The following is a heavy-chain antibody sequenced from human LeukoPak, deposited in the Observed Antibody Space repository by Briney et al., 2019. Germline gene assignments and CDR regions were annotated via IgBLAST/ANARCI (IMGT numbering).Heavy chain of an antibody. J-gene: IGHJ4*02. D-gene: IGHD1-26*01. V-gene: IGHV3-49*03. CDR2: IRSKAYGGTT. Sequence: GGSLRLSCTASGFTFGDYAMSWFRQAPGKGLEWVGFIRSKAYGGTTEYAASVKGRFTISRDDSKSIAYLQMNSLKTEDTAVYYCTREVGATTSLFDYWGQGTLVTVSS. CDR3: TREVGATTSLFDY. CDR1: GFTFGDYA.